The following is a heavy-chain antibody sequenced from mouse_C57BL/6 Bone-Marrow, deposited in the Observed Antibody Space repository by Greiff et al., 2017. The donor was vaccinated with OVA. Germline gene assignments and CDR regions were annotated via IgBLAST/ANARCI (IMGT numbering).Heavy chain of an antibody. D-gene: IGHD1-1*01. CDR1: GYTFTSYW. V-gene: IGHV1-52*01. J-gene: IGHJ3*01. Sequence: QVQLQQPGAELVRPGSSVKLSCKASGYTFTSYWMHWVKQRPIQGLEWIGNIDPSDSETHYNQKFKDKATLTVDKSSSTAYMQLSSLTSEDSAVYYCARVGLYCYGPFAYWGQGTLVTVSA. CDR2: IDPSDSET. CDR3: ARVGLYCYGPFAY.